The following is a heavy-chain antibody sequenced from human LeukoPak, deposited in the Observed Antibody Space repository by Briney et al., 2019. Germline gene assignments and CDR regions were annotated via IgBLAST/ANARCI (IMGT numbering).Heavy chain of an antibody. J-gene: IGHJ4*02. Sequence: PGGSLRLSCAASRFTFSSYSMNWVRQAPGKGLEWVAVISYDGSNKYYADSVKGRFTISRDNSKNTLYLQMNSLRAEDTAVYYCANGGHYGDPGDYWGQGTLVTVSS. D-gene: IGHD4-17*01. V-gene: IGHV3-30*18. CDR3: ANGGHYGDPGDY. CDR1: RFTFSSYS. CDR2: ISYDGSNK.